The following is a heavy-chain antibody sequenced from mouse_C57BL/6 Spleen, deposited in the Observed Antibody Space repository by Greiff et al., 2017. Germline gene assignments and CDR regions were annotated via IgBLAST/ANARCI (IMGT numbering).Heavy chain of an antibody. CDR3: ARYGYYAMDY. J-gene: IGHJ4*01. D-gene: IGHD1-1*02. CDR1: GYTFTSYW. Sequence: QVQLQQPGTELVKPGASVKLSCKASGYTFTSYWMPWVKQSPGQGLEWIGNINPSYGGTNYNEKFKSQATLTVDKTSSTAYMQLSSLTSEDSAVYYCARYGYYAMDYWGKGTSVTVAS. V-gene: IGHV1-53*01. CDR2: INPSYGGT.